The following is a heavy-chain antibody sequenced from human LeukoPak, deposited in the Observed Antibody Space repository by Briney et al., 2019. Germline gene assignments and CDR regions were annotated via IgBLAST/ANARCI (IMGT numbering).Heavy chain of an antibody. CDR1: GASISDYY. D-gene: IGHD3-22*01. CDR3: ARDYDSSGLRYFDL. J-gene: IGHJ2*01. Sequence: NPSETLSLTCTVSGASISDYYWSWIRQPPGKGLEWIGYIYYTRSTKYNPSLTSRVTISLDTSKSQFSLKLNSVTAADTAVYYCARDYDSSGLRYFDLWGRGTLVTVSS. CDR2: IYYTRST. V-gene: IGHV4-59*01.